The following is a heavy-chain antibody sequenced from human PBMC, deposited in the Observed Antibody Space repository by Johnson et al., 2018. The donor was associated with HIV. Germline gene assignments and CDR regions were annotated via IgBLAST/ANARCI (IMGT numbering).Heavy chain of an antibody. CDR1: GFRIDDYA. CDR3: AKGRVVVAATEAFDI. J-gene: IGHJ3*02. V-gene: IGHV3-9*01. D-gene: IGHD2-15*01. Sequence: VQLVESGGGLEQPGRSLRLSCAASGFRIDDYAMHWVRQAPGKGLEWVSGISWNSGSIGYADSVKGRFTISRDNAKNSLYLQMNSLRAEDTALYYCAKGRVVVAATEAFDIWGQGTMVTVSS. CDR2: ISWNSGSI.